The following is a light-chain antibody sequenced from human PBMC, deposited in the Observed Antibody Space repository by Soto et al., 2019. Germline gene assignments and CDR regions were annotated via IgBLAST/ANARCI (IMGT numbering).Light chain of an antibody. CDR1: QRLSASD. V-gene: IGKV3-20*01. CDR3: HQYGSSSWT. J-gene: IGKJ1*01. CDR2: GAS. Sequence: EIVLTQSPGTLSLSPGQRATPSCRASQRLSASDIAWYQQKPGQAPKFLIYGASSRATGISDRFSGSGSGTDFTLTISRLEPEDFAVYYCHQYGSSSWTFGQGTKVDIK.